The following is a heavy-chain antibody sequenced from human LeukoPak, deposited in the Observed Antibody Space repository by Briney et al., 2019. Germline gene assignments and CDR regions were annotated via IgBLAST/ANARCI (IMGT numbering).Heavy chain of an antibody. CDR3: ARLYGDYGTPAFDI. CDR1: GGSISSRGYY. J-gene: IGHJ3*02. CDR2: VYYSGST. D-gene: IGHD4-17*01. V-gene: IGHV4-39*01. Sequence: SETLSLTCTVSGGSISSRGYYWGWIRQPPGEGLEWIGSVYYSGSTYYNPSLKSRVTISVDTSKNQFSLKLSSVTAADTAVYYCARLYGDYGTPAFDIXXXGTMVTVSS.